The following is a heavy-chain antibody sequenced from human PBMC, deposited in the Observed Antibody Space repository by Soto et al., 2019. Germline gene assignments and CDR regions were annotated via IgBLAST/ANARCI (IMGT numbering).Heavy chain of an antibody. V-gene: IGHV4-39*01. J-gene: IGHJ4*02. CDR3: ARQPIAEADLDC. D-gene: IGHD6-13*01. CDR1: GGSISSSNYY. CDR2: IYYGGST. Sequence: QLQLQESGPGLVKPSETLSLTCTVSGGSISSSNYYWVWIRQPPGKGLEWIGSIYYGGSTYYNPSLKSRVTMSVDTSKNQFSLKVNSVTAADTAVYYCARQPIAEADLDCWGQGTLVTVSS.